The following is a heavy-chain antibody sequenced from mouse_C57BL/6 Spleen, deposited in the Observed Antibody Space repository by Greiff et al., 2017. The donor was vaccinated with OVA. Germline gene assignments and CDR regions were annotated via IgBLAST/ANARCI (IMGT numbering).Heavy chain of an antibody. D-gene: IGHD1-1*01. CDR1: GFTFSDYG. J-gene: IGHJ1*03. Sequence: EVKLVESGGGLVKPGGSLKLSCAASGFTFSDYGMHWVRQAPEKGLEWVAYISSGSSTIYYADTVKGRFTISRDNAKNTLFLQMTSLRSEDTAMYYCARSYYYGSSRGYFDVWGTGTTVTVSS. CDR2: ISSGSSTI. CDR3: ARSYYYGSSRGYFDV. V-gene: IGHV5-17*01.